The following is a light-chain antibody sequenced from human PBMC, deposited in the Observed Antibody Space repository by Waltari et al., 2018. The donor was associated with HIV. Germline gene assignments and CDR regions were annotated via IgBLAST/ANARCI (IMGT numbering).Light chain of an antibody. CDR3: SSYTSSSTL. CDR2: DVS. J-gene: IGLJ2*01. Sequence: QSALTQPASVSGSPGQSIPISCTGTSSDVGGYNYVSWYQQHPGKAPKLMIYDVSNRPSGVSNRFSGSKSGNTASLTSSGLQAEDEADYYCSSYTSSSTLFGGGTKLTVL. CDR1: SSDVGGYNY. V-gene: IGLV2-14*03.